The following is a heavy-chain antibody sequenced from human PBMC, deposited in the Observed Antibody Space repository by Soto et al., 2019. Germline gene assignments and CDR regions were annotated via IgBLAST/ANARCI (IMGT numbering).Heavy chain of an antibody. V-gene: IGHV1-69*14. J-gene: IGHJ6*02. D-gene: IGHD2-2*01. CDR1: GGTFSSYA. Sequence: QVQLVQSGAEVKKRGSSVKVSCKASGGTFSSYAISWVREAPGQGLEWMGGIIPIFGTANYAQKFQGRVTITADKSTSTAYVQLSSLRSVDTAVYYCARERLLRPNTMDVWGQGNTVTVSS. CDR3: ARERLLRPNTMDV. CDR2: IIPIFGTA.